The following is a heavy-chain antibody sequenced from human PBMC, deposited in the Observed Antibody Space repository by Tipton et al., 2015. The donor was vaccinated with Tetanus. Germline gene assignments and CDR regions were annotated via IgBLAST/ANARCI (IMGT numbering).Heavy chain of an antibody. CDR1: GLTFSNHA. D-gene: IGHD1/OR15-1a*01. J-gene: IGHJ4*02. CDR3: ANAAYNWNNEPG. Sequence: GSLRLSCGASGLTFSNHAVSWVRQAPGKGLEWVSSISGSGDSTYYADYVKGRFTVSRDNSRNTVYLQMNSLRAEDTAVYYCANAAYNWNNEPGWGQGTLVTVSS. CDR2: ISGSGDST. V-gene: IGHV3-23*01.